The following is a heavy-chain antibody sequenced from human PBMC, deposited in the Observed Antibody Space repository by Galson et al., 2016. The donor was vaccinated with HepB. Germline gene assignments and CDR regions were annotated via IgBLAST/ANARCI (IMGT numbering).Heavy chain of an antibody. J-gene: IGHJ4*02. Sequence: SVKVSCKASGNFFTTYGITWVRQAPGQGPEWMGWISFYNGNTHSAENFQGRVTITRDTFTRTAYMELRSLTSDDTAVYSCAAHPEPRSWGRKALDYWGQGTLVTVSS. CDR2: ISFYNGNT. CDR3: AAHPEPRSWGRKALDY. CDR1: GNFFTTYG. D-gene: IGHD3-16*01. V-gene: IGHV1-18*01.